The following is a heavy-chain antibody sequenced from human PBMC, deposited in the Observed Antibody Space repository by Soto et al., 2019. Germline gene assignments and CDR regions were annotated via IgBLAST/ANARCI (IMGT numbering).Heavy chain of an antibody. D-gene: IGHD2-15*01. J-gene: IGHJ6*02. CDR3: ARDSGDCSGGSCPGMDV. CDR1: GYTFTGYY. CDR2: INPNSGGT. V-gene: IGHV1-2*04. Sequence: ASVEVSCKASGYTFTGYYMHWVRQAPGQGLEWMGWINPNSGGTNYAQKFQGWVTMTRDTSISTAYMELSRLRSDDTAVYYCARDSGDCSGGSCPGMDVWGQGTTVTVSS.